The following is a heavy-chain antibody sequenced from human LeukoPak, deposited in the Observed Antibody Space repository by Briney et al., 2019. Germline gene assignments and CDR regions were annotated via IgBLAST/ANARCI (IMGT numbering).Heavy chain of an antibody. Sequence: SETLSLTCTVSGGFIGDGGYYWSWIRQPPGKGLEWIGCIYHSGFTSYNPSLKSRVTVSVDRSENQFSLKLNFVTAADTAIYYCATTPVGSTRFFDFWGPGTLLSVSS. CDR3: ATTPVGSTRFFDF. J-gene: IGHJ4*02. V-gene: IGHV4-30-2*01. D-gene: IGHD1-26*01. CDR1: GGFIGDGGYY. CDR2: IYHSGFT.